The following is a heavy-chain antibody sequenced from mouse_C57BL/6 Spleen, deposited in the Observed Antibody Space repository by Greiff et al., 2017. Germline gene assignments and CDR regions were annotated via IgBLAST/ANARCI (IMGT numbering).Heavy chain of an antibody. Sequence: QVQLQQPGAELVMPGASVKMSCKASGYTFHSYWMHWVKQRPGQGLEWIGEIDPSDSYTNYNLKFKGKSTLTVDKSSSTAYMQLSSLTSEDSAVYYCARVAAQAPFAYWGQGTLVTVSA. CDR1: GYTFHSYW. CDR3: ARVAAQAPFAY. V-gene: IGHV1-69*01. D-gene: IGHD3-2*02. CDR2: IDPSDSYT. J-gene: IGHJ3*01.